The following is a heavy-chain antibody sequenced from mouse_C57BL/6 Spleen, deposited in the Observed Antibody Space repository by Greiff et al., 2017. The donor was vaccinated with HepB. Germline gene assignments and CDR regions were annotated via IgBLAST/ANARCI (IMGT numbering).Heavy chain of an antibody. Sequence: EVKLVESGGGLVKPGGSLKLSCAASGSTFSDYGMHWVRQAPEKGLVWVAYISSGSSTIYYADTVKGRFTISRDNAKSTLFLQMTSLRSEDTAMYYCARPGFDYWGQGTTLTVSS. V-gene: IGHV5-17*01. D-gene: IGHD4-1*01. CDR3: ARPGFDY. CDR2: ISSGSSTI. J-gene: IGHJ2*01. CDR1: GSTFSDYG.